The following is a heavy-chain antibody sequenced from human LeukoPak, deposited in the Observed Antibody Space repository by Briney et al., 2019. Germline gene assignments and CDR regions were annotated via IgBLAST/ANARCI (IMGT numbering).Heavy chain of an antibody. CDR2: INPNSGGT. D-gene: IGHD3-10*01. CDR3: ARDLGFGEPLDY. Sequence: ASVKVSCKPSGYTFSGYYMHWVRQAPGQGLEWMGWINPNSGGTNYAQKFQGRVTMTRDTSISTAYMELSRLRSDDTAVYYCARDLGFGEPLDYWGQGTLVTVSS. CDR1: GYTFSGYY. V-gene: IGHV1-2*02. J-gene: IGHJ4*02.